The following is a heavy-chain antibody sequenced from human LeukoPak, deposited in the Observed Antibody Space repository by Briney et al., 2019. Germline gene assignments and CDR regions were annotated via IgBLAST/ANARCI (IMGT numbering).Heavy chain of an antibody. V-gene: IGHV2-5*02. J-gene: IGHJ3*02. Sequence: SGPTLVKPTQTLTLTCSLSGVSLSTSVVGVGWIRQPPGKALEWLALIYWDDDSRYSPSLKSRLTIAKDTSKNQVVLTLTNMDSVDTATYYCAHSQVFSYGSFHDAYDIWGLGMLVTVSS. D-gene: IGHD5-18*01. CDR1: GVSLSTSVVG. CDR2: IYWDDDS. CDR3: AHSQVFSYGSFHDAYDI.